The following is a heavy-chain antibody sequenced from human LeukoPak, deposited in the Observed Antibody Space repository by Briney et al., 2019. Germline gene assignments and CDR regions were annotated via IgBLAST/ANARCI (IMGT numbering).Heavy chain of an antibody. CDR3: ARRGAGGGWSY. Sequence: GESLKISCKGSGYSFTSYWIGWGRQMPGKGLEWVGIIYAGDSDTRYSPSFQGQVTFSVDTSISTAYLQWNSLKASDTAMYYCARRGAGGGWSYWGQGTLVTVSS. J-gene: IGHJ4*02. CDR2: IYAGDSDT. V-gene: IGHV5-51*01. CDR1: GYSFTSYW. D-gene: IGHD6-19*01.